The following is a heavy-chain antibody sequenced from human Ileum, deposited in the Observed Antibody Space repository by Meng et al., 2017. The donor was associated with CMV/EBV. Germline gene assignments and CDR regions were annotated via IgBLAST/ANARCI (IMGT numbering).Heavy chain of an antibody. V-gene: IGHV3-13*01. CDR3: AREPMYTSAWFDALDI. CDR1: GFTFSAYD. Sequence: GGSLRPSCATSGFTFSAYDFHWVRQAPGKGLEWVSAIGTGGDTYYLGYVKGRFTISREDAKNSLYLQMNSLSAGDTAVYYCAREPMYTSAWFDALDIWGQGTVVTVSS. D-gene: IGHD6-19*01. CDR2: IGTGGDT. J-gene: IGHJ3*02.